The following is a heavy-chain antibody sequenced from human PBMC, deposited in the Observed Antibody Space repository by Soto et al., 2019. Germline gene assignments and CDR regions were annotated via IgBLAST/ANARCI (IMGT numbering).Heavy chain of an antibody. Sequence: SETLSLTCTVSGGSISSGDYYWGWIRQPPGKGLEWIGYIYYSGSTYYNPSLKSRVTISVDTSKNQFSLKLSSVTAADTAVYYCASGSSSWLYYFDYWGQGTLVTVSS. CDR2: IYYSGST. V-gene: IGHV4-30-4*01. CDR1: GGSISSGDYY. J-gene: IGHJ4*02. D-gene: IGHD6-13*01. CDR3: ASGSSSWLYYFDY.